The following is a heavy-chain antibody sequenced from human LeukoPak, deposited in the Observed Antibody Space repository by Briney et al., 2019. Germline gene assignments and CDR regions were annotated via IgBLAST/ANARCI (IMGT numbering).Heavy chain of an antibody. CDR2: IKQDGSEK. J-gene: IGHJ3*02. V-gene: IGHV3-7*01. Sequence: PGGSLRLSCTASGFTFRTFWMAWVRQAPGKGLEGVAIIKQDGSEKKSVDSVKGRFTISRDNAKNSLYLQMNSLRAEDTAVYYCARDPGRGYDIWGQGTMVTVSS. CDR1: GFTFRTFW. D-gene: IGHD3-22*01. CDR3: ARDPGRGYDI.